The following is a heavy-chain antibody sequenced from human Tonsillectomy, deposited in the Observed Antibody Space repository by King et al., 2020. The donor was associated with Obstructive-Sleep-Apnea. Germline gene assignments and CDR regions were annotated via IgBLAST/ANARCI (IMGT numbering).Heavy chain of an antibody. CDR1: GFIFSNYG. D-gene: IGHD6-25*01. Sequence: VQLVESGGGVVQPGGSLRLSCTASGFIFSNYGMHWVRQAPGKGLEWVAFIRYDGTNRYYAESVKGRFTISRDNSKNTLYLQMSSLRAEDTAIYYCGKSVGDVYSSACPDNWGQGNLVSVSS. J-gene: IGHJ4*02. CDR2: IRYDGTNR. CDR3: GKSVGDVYSSACPDN. V-gene: IGHV3-30*02.